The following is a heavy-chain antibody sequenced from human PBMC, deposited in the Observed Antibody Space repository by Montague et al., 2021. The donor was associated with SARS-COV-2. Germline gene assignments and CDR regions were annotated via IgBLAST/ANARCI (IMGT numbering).Heavy chain of an antibody. CDR2: IYYSGST. V-gene: IGHV4-59*08. D-gene: IGHD3-10*01. CDR1: GGSISSYD. Sequence: SETLSLTCTVSGGSISSYDWSWIRQPPGKGLEWIGYIYYSGSTNYNPSLKSRVNISVDTSKNQFSLKLSPETAADTAACYCARHTSERITMVQAFDIWGQGAMVTVSS. J-gene: IGHJ3*02. CDR3: ARHTSERITMVQAFDI.